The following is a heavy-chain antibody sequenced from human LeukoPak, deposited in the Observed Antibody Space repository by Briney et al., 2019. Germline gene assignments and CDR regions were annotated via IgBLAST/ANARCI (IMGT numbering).Heavy chain of an antibody. V-gene: IGHV1-18*01. CDR3: ARDLITMVRGVIPFDY. CDR2: ISAYNGNT. D-gene: IGHD3-10*01. CDR1: GYTFTSYG. J-gene: IGHJ4*02. Sequence: GASVKVSCKASGYTFTSYGISWVRQAPGQGLEWMGWISAYNGNTNYAQKLQGRVTMTTDTSTSTAYMELRSLRSDDTAVYYCARDLITMVRGVIPFDYWGQGTLVTVSS.